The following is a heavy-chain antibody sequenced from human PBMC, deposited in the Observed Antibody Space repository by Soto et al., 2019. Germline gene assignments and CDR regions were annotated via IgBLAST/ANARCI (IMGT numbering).Heavy chain of an antibody. CDR3: AREKGIRYFDWLTTEHAFDI. J-gene: IGHJ3*02. Sequence: GSLRLSCAASGFTFSSYAMHWVRQAPGKGLEWVAVISYDGSNKYYADSVKGRFTISRDNSKNTLYLQMNSLRAEDTAVYYCAREKGIRYFDWLTTEHAFDIWGQGTMVTVSS. V-gene: IGHV3-30-3*01. D-gene: IGHD3-9*01. CDR1: GFTFSSYA. CDR2: ISYDGSNK.